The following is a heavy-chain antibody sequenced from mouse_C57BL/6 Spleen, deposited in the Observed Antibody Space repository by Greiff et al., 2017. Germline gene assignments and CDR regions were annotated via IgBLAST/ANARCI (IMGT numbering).Heavy chain of an antibody. CDR2: ISSGGSYT. D-gene: IGHD1-1*01. V-gene: IGHV5-6*01. J-gene: IGHJ3*01. CDR3: ARAEGSSAGFAY. CDR1: GFTFSSYG. Sequence: EVQGVESGGDLVKPGGSLKLSCAASGFTFSSYGMSWVRQTPDKRLEWVATISSGGSYTYYPDSVKGRFTISRDNAKNTLYLQRSSLKSEDTAMYYCARAEGSSAGFAYWGQGTLVTVSA.